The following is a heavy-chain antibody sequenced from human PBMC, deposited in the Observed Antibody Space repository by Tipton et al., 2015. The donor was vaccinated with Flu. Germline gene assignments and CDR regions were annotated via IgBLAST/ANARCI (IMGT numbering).Heavy chain of an antibody. D-gene: IGHD3-10*01. Sequence: GLVKPSETLSLTRSVSGGSFSGYYWGWIRQPPGKGLEWIGCISHSGRTYYNPSLKSRVTISVDTAKNQFSQRLSSVTAADTAVYYCARSTYYYGSGSSDYWGQGTLVAVSS. CDR2: ISHSGRT. CDR1: GGSFSGYY. J-gene: IGHJ4*02. CDR3: ARSTYYYGSGSSDY. V-gene: IGHV4-38-2*02.